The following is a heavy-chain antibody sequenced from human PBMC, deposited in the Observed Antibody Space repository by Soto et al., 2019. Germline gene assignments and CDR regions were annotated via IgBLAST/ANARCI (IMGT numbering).Heavy chain of an antibody. Sequence: QVQLQQWGAGLLKPSETLSLTCAVYGGSFSGYYWSWIRQPPGKGLEWIGEIRHSGSTNYNPSLKSRVTISVDTSKNQFSLKLSSVTAADTAVYYCVRTYGGNSFDYWGQGTLVTVSS. D-gene: IGHD2-21*02. V-gene: IGHV4-34*01. CDR1: GGSFSGYY. CDR2: IRHSGST. CDR3: VRTYGGNSFDY. J-gene: IGHJ4*02.